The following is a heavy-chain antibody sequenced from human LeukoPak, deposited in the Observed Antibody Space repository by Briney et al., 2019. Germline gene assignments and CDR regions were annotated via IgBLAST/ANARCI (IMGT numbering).Heavy chain of an antibody. CDR2: VRGSDAGT. J-gene: IGHJ4*02. V-gene: IGHV3-23*01. CDR3: AKNRVGSYYSGSDY. D-gene: IGHD1-26*01. Sequence: GGSLRLSCAASGFTFSSYAMNWVRQAPGKGLEWVSAVRGSDAGTSYADSVKGRFTISRDNSKNTLYLQMNSLRAEDTAVYYCAKNRVGSYYSGSDYWGQGTLVTVSS. CDR1: GFTFSSYA.